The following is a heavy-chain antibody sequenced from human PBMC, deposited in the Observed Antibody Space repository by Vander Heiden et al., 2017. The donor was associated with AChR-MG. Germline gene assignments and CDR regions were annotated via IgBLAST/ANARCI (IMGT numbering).Heavy chain of an antibody. Sequence: VQLVQSGAVGIKPGEPLKISCKRSGYSFTSYWIGWVRQMPGKGLEWMGIIDPGDSDTRYSPSFQGQVTISADKSISTAYRQWSSLKASDTAMYYCARTQTHRARCTIFGVVPDYWGQGTLVTVSS. CDR1: GYSFTSYW. J-gene: IGHJ4*02. CDR2: IDPGDSDT. D-gene: IGHD3-3*01. CDR3: ARTQTHRARCTIFGVVPDY. V-gene: IGHV5-51*01.